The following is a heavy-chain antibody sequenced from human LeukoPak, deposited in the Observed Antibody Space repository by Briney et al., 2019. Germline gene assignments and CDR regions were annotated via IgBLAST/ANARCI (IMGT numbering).Heavy chain of an antibody. CDR1: GGSISSYY. J-gene: IGHJ4*02. CDR3: ASWYLGYFDY. D-gene: IGHD3-16*01. V-gene: IGHV4-4*09. Sequence: SETLPLTCTVSGGSISSYYWSWIRQPPGKGLEWIGYIYTSGSTNYNPSLKSRVTISVDTSKNQFSLKLSSVTAADTAVYYCASWYLGYFDYWGQGTLVTVSS. CDR2: IYTSGST.